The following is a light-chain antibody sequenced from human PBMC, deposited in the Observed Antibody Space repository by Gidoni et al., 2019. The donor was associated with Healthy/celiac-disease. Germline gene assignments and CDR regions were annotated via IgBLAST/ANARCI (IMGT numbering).Light chain of an antibody. CDR2: DTT. J-gene: IGLJ3*02. CDR3: LLSYSGSWV. CDR1: TGAVTNGHY. Sequence: QAVVTQEPSLTVSPGGTVTLTCGSSTGAVTNGHYPYWFQQKPGQAPRTLIYDTTNKRPWTPALFSGSLLGGKTALTLSGAQPEDEAEYYCLLSYSGSWVFGGGTKLTVL. V-gene: IGLV7-46*01.